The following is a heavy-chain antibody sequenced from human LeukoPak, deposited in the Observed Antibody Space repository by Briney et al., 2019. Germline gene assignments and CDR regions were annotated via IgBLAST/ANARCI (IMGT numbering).Heavy chain of an antibody. CDR2: IYTSGST. V-gene: IGHV4-4*07. J-gene: IGHJ1*01. CDR1: GGSISSCY. CDR3: ARGPLDFWSGYSNTAEYFQH. D-gene: IGHD3-3*01. Sequence: PSETLSLTCTVSGGSISSCYWRWIRQPAGKGLEWIGRIYTSGSTNYNPSLKSRVTMSVDTSKNQFSLKLSSVTAADTAVYYCARGPLDFWSGYSNTAEYFQHWGQGTLVTVSS.